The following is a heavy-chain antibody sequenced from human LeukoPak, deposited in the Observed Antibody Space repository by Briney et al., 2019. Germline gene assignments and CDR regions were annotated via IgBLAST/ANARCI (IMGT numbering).Heavy chain of an antibody. J-gene: IGHJ6*02. D-gene: IGHD2-2*01. CDR3: TRDHCTTTNCHEDYYYGMDV. CDR2: INPNSGGT. Sequence: ASVKVSCKASGYTFTGYYMHWVRQAPGQGLEWMGWINPNSGGTDTAQKFQGRVTMTRDTSISTAYMELSRLRSDDTAVYYCTRDHCTTTNCHEDYYYGMDVWGQGTTVTVSS. CDR1: GYTFTGYY. V-gene: IGHV1-2*02.